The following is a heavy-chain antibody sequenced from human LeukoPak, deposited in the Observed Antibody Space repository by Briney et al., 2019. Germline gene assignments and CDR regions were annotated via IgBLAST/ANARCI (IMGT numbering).Heavy chain of an antibody. J-gene: IGHJ4*02. CDR3: ARAGGLYDFWSGYYYVY. V-gene: IGHV4-59*01. Sequence: PSETPSLTCTVSGGSISSYYWSWIRQPPGKGQEWIGYIYYSGSTNYNPSLKSRVTISVDTSKNQFSLKLSSVTAADTAVYYCARAGGLYDFWSGYYYVYWGQGTLVTVSS. D-gene: IGHD3-3*01. CDR1: GGSISSYY. CDR2: IYYSGST.